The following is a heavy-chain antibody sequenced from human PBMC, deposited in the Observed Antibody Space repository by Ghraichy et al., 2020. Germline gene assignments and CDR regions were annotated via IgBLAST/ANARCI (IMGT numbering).Heavy chain of an antibody. Sequence: SVKVSCKASVGTFSSYAISWVRQAPGQGLEWMGGIIPIFGTANYAQKFQGRVTITADKSTSTAYMELSSLRSEDTDVYYCARDYPGVHYYGGNSVNGWNAFDIWGQGTMATVSS. CDR2: IIPIFGTA. J-gene: IGHJ3*02. D-gene: IGHD4-23*01. CDR3: ARDYPGVHYYGGNSVNGWNAFDI. CDR1: VGTFSSYA. V-gene: IGHV1-69*06.